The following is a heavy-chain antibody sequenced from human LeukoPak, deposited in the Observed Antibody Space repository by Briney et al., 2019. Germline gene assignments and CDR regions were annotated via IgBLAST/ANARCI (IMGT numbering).Heavy chain of an antibody. CDR2: ISGSGSST. V-gene: IGHV3-23*01. Sequence: PAASLRLSCAASGFTFSSYSMSWVRQAPGKGLEWVSAISGSGSSTYYADSVKGRFTISRDNSKSTLYLQMNSLRAEETAVYYCAKVRLPHITVIVVVPRWGVDYRGQGTLVTVSS. CDR3: AKVRLPHITVIVVVPRWGVDY. D-gene: IGHD3-22*01. J-gene: IGHJ4*02. CDR1: GFTFSSYS.